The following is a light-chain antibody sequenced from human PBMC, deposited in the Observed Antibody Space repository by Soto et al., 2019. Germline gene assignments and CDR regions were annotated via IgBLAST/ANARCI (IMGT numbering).Light chain of an antibody. CDR3: QQYNNYPRT. Sequence: DIHITQSPSTLSASIGDRVTITCRASESIRTWLAWYQHKPGKAPKFLIYDASSLESGVPSRFSGSGSGTEFTLTISSLQPDDFAIYYCQQYNNYPRTFGQGTKVDIK. V-gene: IGKV1-5*01. J-gene: IGKJ1*01. CDR1: ESIRTW. CDR2: DAS.